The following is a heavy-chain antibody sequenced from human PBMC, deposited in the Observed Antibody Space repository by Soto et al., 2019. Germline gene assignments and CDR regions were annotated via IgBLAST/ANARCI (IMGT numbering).Heavy chain of an antibody. D-gene: IGHD2-15*01. V-gene: IGHV1-2*04. CDR2: NNPNSGGT. J-gene: IGHJ5*02. CDR1: GYTFTGYY. Sequence: ASVKVSCKASGYTFTGYYMHWVRQAPGQGLEWMGWNNPNSGGTNYAQKFQGWVTMNRDTSISTAYMELSRLRSDDTAVYYCARDLGRCSCGSCYWFDPWGQGTLVTVSS. CDR3: ARDLGRCSCGSCYWFDP.